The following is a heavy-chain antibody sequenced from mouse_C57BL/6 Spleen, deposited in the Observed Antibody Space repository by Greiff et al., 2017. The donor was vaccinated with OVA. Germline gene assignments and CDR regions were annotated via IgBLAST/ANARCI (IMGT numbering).Heavy chain of an antibody. V-gene: IGHV1-80*01. CDR2: IYPGDGDT. Sequence: VQLQESGAELVKPGASVKISCKASGYAFSSYWMNWVKQRPGKGLEWIGQIYPGDGDTNYNGKFKGKATLTADKSSSTAYMQLSSLTSEDSAVYFCAREGVYYSVYYAMDYWGQGTSVTVSS. CDR3: AREGVYYSVYYAMDY. D-gene: IGHD2-12*01. J-gene: IGHJ4*01. CDR1: GYAFSSYW.